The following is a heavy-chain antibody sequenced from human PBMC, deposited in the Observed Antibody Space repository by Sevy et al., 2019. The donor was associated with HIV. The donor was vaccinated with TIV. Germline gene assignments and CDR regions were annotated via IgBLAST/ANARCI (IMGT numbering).Heavy chain of an antibody. Sequence: GGSLRLSCTGSGFTFGDYAMSWVRQAPGKGLEWVAFLKQKAYGGTLDYAASVKGRFSISRDDSKSIAHLQMNDLKTEDTAIYYCMRWKGAQSIFDYWGQGALVTVSS. J-gene: IGHJ4*02. CDR3: MRWKGAQSIFDY. CDR2: LKQKAYGGTL. D-gene: IGHD1-1*01. CDR1: GFTFGDYA. V-gene: IGHV3-49*04.